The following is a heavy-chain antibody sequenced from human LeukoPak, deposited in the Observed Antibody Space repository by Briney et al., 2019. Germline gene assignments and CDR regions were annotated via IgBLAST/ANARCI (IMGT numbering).Heavy chain of an antibody. D-gene: IGHD6-13*01. CDR1: GYSISSGYY. V-gene: IGHV4-38-2*01. J-gene: IGHJ4*02. CDR3: ARRRIAAAGEFDY. Sequence: PSETLSLTCAVSGYSISSGYYWGWIRQPPGEGLEWIGSIYHSGSTYYNPSLKSRVTISVDTSKNQFSLKLSSVTAADTAVYYCARRRIAAAGEFDYWGQGALVTVSS. CDR2: IYHSGST.